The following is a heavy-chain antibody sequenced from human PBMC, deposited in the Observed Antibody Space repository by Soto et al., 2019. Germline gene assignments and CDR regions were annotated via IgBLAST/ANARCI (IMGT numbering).Heavy chain of an antibody. CDR3: VLDTDVDDAFDI. D-gene: IGHD5-18*01. CDR1: GFTFSSYA. Sequence: PGGSLRLSCAASGFTFSSYAMHWVRQAPGKGLEWVAVISYDGSNKYYADSVKGRFTISRDNSKNTLYLQMNSLRAEDTAVYYCVLDTDVDDAFDIWGQGTMVTVSS. V-gene: IGHV3-30-3*01. CDR2: ISYDGSNK. J-gene: IGHJ3*02.